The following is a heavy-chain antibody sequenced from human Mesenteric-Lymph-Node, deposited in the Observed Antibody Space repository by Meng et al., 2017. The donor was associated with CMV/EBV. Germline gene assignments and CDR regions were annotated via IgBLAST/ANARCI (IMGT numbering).Heavy chain of an antibody. V-gene: IGHV4-31*03. J-gene: IGHJ4*02. D-gene: IGHD3-22*01. CDR1: GDSISSGGYF. Sequence: CTVSGDSISSGGYFWNWIRQHPGKGLEWIGSIYHSGTTYYNPSLKSRVAISVDTPKNQFSLKLSSVTAADTAVYYCARDSSGYMNFDYWGQGTLVTVSS. CDR2: IYHSGTT. CDR3: ARDSSGYMNFDY.